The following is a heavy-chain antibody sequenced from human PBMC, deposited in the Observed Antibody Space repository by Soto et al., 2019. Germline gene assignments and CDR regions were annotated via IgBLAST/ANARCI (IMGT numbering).Heavy chain of an antibody. CDR1: GGTFSSYT. V-gene: IGHV1-69*02. J-gene: IGHJ6*03. Sequence: ASVKVSCKASGGTFSSYTISWVRQATGQGLEWMGRIIPILGIANYAQKFQGRVTITADKSTSTAYMELSSLRSEDTAVYYCASLGHSSPLVEYYYYMDVWGKGTTVTVSS. D-gene: IGHD6-13*01. CDR3: ASLGHSSPLVEYYYYMDV. CDR2: IIPILGIA.